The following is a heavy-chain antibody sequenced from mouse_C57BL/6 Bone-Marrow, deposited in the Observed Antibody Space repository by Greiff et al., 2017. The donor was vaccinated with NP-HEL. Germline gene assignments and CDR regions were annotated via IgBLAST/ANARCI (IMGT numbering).Heavy chain of an antibody. Sequence: VQLQQPGAELVMPGASVKLSCKASGYTFTSYWMPWVKQRPGQGLEWIGEIDPSDSYTNYNQKFKGKSTLTVDKSSSTAYMQLSSLTSEDSAVYYCARWRTMVTTGYFDYWGQGTTLTVSS. CDR2: IDPSDSYT. D-gene: IGHD2-2*01. J-gene: IGHJ2*01. CDR1: GYTFTSYW. CDR3: ARWRTMVTTGYFDY. V-gene: IGHV1-69*01.